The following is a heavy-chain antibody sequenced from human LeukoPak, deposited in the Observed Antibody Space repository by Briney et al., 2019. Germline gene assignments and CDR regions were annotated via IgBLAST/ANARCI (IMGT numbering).Heavy chain of an antibody. D-gene: IGHD6-13*01. Sequence: PSETLSLTCAVSGGSISSSNWWSWVRQPPGKGLEWIGQIYHSGSTNYNPSLKSRVTISVDTSKNQFSLKLSSVTAADTAVYYCARSTTARIAAAGSWGQGTLVTVSS. CDR2: IYHSGST. CDR3: ARSTTARIAAAGS. V-gene: IGHV4-4*02. J-gene: IGHJ4*02. CDR1: GGSISSSNW.